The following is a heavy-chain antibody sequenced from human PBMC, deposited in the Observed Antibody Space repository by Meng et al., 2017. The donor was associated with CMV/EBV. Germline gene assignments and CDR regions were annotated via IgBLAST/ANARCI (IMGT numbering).Heavy chain of an antibody. Sequence: GESLKISCAASGFTFSSYSTNWVRQAPGKGLEWVSSISSSSSYIYYADSVKGRFTISRDNAKNSLYLQMNSLRAEDTAVYYCARESVAAPPAGYGMDVWGQGTTVTVSS. CDR1: GFTFSSYS. V-gene: IGHV3-21*01. J-gene: IGHJ6*02. D-gene: IGHD6-6*01. CDR3: ARESVAAPPAGYGMDV. CDR2: ISSSSSYI.